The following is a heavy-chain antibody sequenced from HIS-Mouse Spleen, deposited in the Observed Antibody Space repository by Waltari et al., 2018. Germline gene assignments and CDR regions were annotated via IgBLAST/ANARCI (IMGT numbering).Heavy chain of an antibody. J-gene: IGHJ3*02. V-gene: IGHV3-53*02. CDR3: ASQSYYDFWSGYAFDI. Sequence: EVQLVETGGGLIQPGGSLRLSCAASGFTVSSNYMSWVRQGPGKGLEWVSVIYSGGSRYYADSVKGRFTSSRDNSKNTLYLQMNSLRAEDTAVYYCASQSYYDFWSGYAFDIWGQGTMVTVSS. CDR2: IYSGGSR. D-gene: IGHD3-3*01. CDR1: GFTVSSNY.